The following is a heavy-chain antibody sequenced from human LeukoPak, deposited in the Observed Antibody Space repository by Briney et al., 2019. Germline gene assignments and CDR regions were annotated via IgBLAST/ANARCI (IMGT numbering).Heavy chain of an antibody. CDR1: GFTFSSYA. CDR3: ARDRMIVVVGYAFDI. J-gene: IGHJ3*02. CDR2: ISYDGSNK. V-gene: IGHV3-30*04. Sequence: PGGSLRLSCAASGFTFSSYAMHWVRQAPGKGLEWVAVISYDGSNKYYADSVKGRFTISRDNSKNTLYLQMNSLRAEDTAVYYCARDRMIVVVGYAFDIWGQGTMVTVSS. D-gene: IGHD3-22*01.